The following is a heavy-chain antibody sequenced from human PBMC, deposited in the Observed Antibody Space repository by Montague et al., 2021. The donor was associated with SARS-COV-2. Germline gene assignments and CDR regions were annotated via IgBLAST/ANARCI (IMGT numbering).Heavy chain of an antibody. CDR1: GGSISSYY. CDR3: ARGDLVASFGVINYYYYYYMDF. J-gene: IGHJ6*03. CDR2: IYYSGST. V-gene: IGHV4-59*01. D-gene: IGHD3-3*01. Sequence: SETLSLTCTVSGGSISSYYWSWIRQPPGKGLEWIGYIYYSGSTNYNPSLKSRVTISVDTSKNQFSLKLSSVTAADTAVYYCARGDLVASFGVINYYYYYYMDFWGKGTTVSVSS.